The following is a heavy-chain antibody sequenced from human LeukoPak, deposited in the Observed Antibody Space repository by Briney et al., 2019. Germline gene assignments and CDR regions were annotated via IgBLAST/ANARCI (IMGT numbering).Heavy chain of an antibody. CDR2: ISSSGGT. V-gene: IGHV3-23*01. CDR3: AKRDFYDSRGYYYLYYFDD. Sequence: GGSLRLACAASGFSFSDSWMTWIRQAPGKRLEWVSGISSSGGTYYADSVKGRFTISRDNSKNTLYLQMNSLRAEDTAVYYCAKRDFYDSRGYYYLYYFDDWGQGTLVTVSS. D-gene: IGHD3-22*01. CDR1: GFSFSDSW. J-gene: IGHJ4*02.